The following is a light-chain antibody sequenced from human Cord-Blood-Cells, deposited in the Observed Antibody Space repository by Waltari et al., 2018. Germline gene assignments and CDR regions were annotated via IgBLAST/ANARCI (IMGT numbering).Light chain of an antibody. V-gene: IGLV2-23*01. J-gene: IGLJ3*02. CDR1: SSDVGSYNL. CDR2: EGS. Sequence: QSALTQPASVSGSPGQSITISCTGTSSDVGSYNLVSWYQQHPGKAPKLMIYEGSKRPPWVSNDFSGATTGDTAALTISGVQAEEEDDDYCCSYAGSSTSWVFGGGTKLTVL. CDR3: CSYAGSSTSWV.